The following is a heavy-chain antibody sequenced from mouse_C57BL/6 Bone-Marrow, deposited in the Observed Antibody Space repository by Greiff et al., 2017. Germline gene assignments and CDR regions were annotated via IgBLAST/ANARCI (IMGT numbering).Heavy chain of an antibody. V-gene: IGHV1-52*01. CDR3: VSDGYYWFAY. D-gene: IGHD2-3*01. CDR1: GYTFTSYW. CDR2: IDPSDSET. J-gene: IGHJ3*01. Sequence: VQLQQPGAELVRPGSSVKLSCKASGYTFTSYWMHWVKQRPIQGLEWIGNIDPSDSETHYNQKFKDKATLTVDKSSSTAYMQLSSLTSEDSAVSYCVSDGYYWFAYWGQGTLVTVSA.